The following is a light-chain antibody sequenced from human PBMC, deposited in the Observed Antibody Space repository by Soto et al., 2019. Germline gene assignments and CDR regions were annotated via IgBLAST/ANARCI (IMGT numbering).Light chain of an antibody. CDR1: SSNIGGNY. J-gene: IGLJ3*02. CDR2: DNK. V-gene: IGLV1-51*01. CDR3: GTWDISLDTVV. Sequence: QSVLTQPPSVSAAPGQTVTISCSGSSSNIGGNYVSWYQVLPRTATKLLIYDNKKRHSGIPDRFSGSKSGTSATLGITELQIGDEAEYYCGTWDISLDTVVFGGGTKLTVL.